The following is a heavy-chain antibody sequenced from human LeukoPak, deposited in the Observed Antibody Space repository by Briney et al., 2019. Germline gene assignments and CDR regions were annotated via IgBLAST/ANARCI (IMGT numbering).Heavy chain of an antibody. CDR3: VRACYYDSSGYCHDAFDI. CDR2: MKQDGSDR. CDR1: GFTFSSYG. J-gene: IGHJ3*02. D-gene: IGHD3-22*01. V-gene: IGHV3-7*01. Sequence: GGSLRLSCAASGFTFSSYGMHWVRQAPGKGLEWVANMKQDGSDRYYVDSVKGRFTISRDNAKNSLYLQMNSLRAEDTAVYYCVRACYYDSSGYCHDAFDIWGQGTMVTVSS.